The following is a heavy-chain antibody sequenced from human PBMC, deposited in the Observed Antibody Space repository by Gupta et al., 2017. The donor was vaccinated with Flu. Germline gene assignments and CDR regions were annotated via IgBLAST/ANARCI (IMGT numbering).Heavy chain of an antibody. CDR2: IYYSGST. CDR3: ARTRWLQTYHIDY. CDR1: GGSLSSSSYY. D-gene: IGHD5-24*01. Sequence: QLQLQESGPGLVKPSEPLSLTCTVSGGSLSSSSYYWGWIRQPPGKGLEWIGSIYYSGSTYYNPSLKSRVTISVDTSKNQFSLKLSSVTAADTAVYYCARTRWLQTYHIDYWGQGTLVTVSS. V-gene: IGHV4-39*01. J-gene: IGHJ4*02.